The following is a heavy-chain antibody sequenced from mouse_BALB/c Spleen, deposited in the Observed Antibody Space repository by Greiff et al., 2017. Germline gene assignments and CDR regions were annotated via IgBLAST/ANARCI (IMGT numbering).Heavy chain of an antibody. V-gene: IGHV1-69*02. J-gene: IGHJ3*01. CDR3: AHGSSWFAY. CDR1: GYTFTSYW. D-gene: IGHD1-1*01. CDR2: IDPSDSYT. Sequence: VQLQQPGAELVKPGASVKLSCKASGYTFTSYWMHWVKQRPGQGLEWIGEIDPSDSYTNYNQKFKGKATLTVDKSSSTAYMQLSSLTSEDSAVYYCAHGSSWFAYWGQGTLVTVSA.